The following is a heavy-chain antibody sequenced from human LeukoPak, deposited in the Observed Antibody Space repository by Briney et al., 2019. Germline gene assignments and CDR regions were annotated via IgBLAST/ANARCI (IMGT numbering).Heavy chain of an antibody. V-gene: IGHV3-21*01. D-gene: IGHD6-13*01. J-gene: IGHJ6*02. CDR2: ISGNSHHI. CDR3: AREEQQIYYYYYGMDV. CDR1: GFTFSDYS. Sequence: AGGSLRLSCAASGFTFSDYSMKWDRQAPGKALEWVSSISGNSHHIYYADSVKGRFTISRDNSKNTLYLQMNSLRAEDTAVYYCAREEQQIYYYYYGMDVWGQGTTVTVSS.